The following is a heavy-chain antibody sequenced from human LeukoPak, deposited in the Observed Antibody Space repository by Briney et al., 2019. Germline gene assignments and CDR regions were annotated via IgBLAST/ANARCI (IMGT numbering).Heavy chain of an antibody. V-gene: IGHV1-2*02. Sequence: GSVTVSCKASGYTFTGYYMHWVRQAPGQGLEWMGWINPKSGGTNYAQKFQGRVTMTRDTSISTAYMELSGLRSDDTAVYYCAREYSSSSGRLFDYWGPGTLVTVSS. CDR3: AREYSSSSGRLFDY. CDR2: INPKSGGT. CDR1: GYTFTGYY. J-gene: IGHJ4*02. D-gene: IGHD6-6*01.